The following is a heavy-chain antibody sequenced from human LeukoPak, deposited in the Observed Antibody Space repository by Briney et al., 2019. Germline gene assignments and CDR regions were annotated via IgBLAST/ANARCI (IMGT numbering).Heavy chain of an antibody. CDR1: GFTFSSYA. V-gene: IGHV3-23*01. CDR3: AKDLIYYYGSGSYYNPLFDY. D-gene: IGHD3-10*01. J-gene: IGHJ4*02. Sequence: PGGSLRLSCAASGFTFSSYAMSWVRQAPGKGLEWVSAISCSGGSTYYADSVKGRFTISRDNSKNTLYLQMNSLRAEDTAVYYCAKDLIYYYGSGSYYNPLFDYWGQGTLVTVSS. CDR2: ISCSGGST.